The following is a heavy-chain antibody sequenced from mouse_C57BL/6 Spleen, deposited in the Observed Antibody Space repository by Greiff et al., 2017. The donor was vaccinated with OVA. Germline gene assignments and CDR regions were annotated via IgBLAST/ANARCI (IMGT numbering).Heavy chain of an antibody. J-gene: IGHJ4*01. CDR3: ARRGLRSYYAMDY. CDR1: GYTFTSYW. CDR2: IDPSDSYT. D-gene: IGHD3-1*01. Sequence: QVQLQQPGAELMKPGASVKLSCKASGYTFTSYWMQWVKQRPGQGLEWIGEIDPSDSYTNYNQKFKGKATLTVDTSSSTAYMQLSSLTSEDSAVYYCARRGLRSYYAMDYWGQGTSVTVSS. V-gene: IGHV1-50*01.